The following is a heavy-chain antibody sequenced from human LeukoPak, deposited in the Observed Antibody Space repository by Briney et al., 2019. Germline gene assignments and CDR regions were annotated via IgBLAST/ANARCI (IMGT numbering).Heavy chain of an antibody. V-gene: IGHV4-39*01. Sequence: SETLSLTCTVSGGSISSSSWFWGWSRQPPGKGLEWIGSVSSGGTTYYNPSLKSRVTISVGTSKTQFSLKLSTVTAADTAIYYCSTYYFDSSGYLTGFDYWGQGTLVTVSS. D-gene: IGHD3-22*01. CDR2: VSSGGTT. CDR3: STYYFDSSGYLTGFDY. J-gene: IGHJ4*02. CDR1: GGSISSSSWF.